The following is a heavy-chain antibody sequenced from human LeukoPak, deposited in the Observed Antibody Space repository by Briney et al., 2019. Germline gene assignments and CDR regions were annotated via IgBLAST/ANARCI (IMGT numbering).Heavy chain of an antibody. J-gene: IGHJ3*02. CDR1: GFTFSNFA. V-gene: IGHV3-23*01. D-gene: IGHD3-16*02. CDR3: AKASYSYGNDAFDI. CDR2: IRGGGAGA. Sequence: GGSLRLSCAASGFTFSNFAMAWVRQVPEKGLEWVSFIRGGGAGAHYADSVRGRFTISRDNSKNTLYLEMNSLRADDTAVYYCAKASYSYGNDAFDIWGQGTKVTVSS.